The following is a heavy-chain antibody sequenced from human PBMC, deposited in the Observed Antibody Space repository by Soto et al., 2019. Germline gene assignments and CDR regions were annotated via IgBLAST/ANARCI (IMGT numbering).Heavy chain of an antibody. V-gene: IGHV4-34*01. CDR1: GGSLSGYY. J-gene: IGHJ4*02. CDR2: INHSGST. Sequence: QVQLQQWGAGLLKPSETLSLTCAVYGGSLSGYYWSWIRQPPGKGLEWIGEINHSGSTNYNPSLKSRVTISVDTSKKQFSLKLSSVTAADTAVYYCALVEYSSSNFDYWGQGTLVTVSS. CDR3: ALVEYSSSNFDY. D-gene: IGHD6-6*01.